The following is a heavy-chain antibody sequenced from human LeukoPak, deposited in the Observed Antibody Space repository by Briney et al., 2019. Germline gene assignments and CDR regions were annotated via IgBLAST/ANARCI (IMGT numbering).Heavy chain of an antibody. J-gene: IGHJ5*02. CDR2: IHHSGST. CDR3: ARGSGYSSGWNWFDP. Sequence: SETLSLTCAVSGDSIGSGYYWGWIRQPPGKGLEWIGSIHHSGSTYYSPSLKSRVTISVDTSKNQFSLKVSSVTAADTAVYYCARGSGYSSGWNWFDPWGQGTLVTVSS. CDR1: GDSIGSGYY. D-gene: IGHD6-19*01. V-gene: IGHV4-38-2*01.